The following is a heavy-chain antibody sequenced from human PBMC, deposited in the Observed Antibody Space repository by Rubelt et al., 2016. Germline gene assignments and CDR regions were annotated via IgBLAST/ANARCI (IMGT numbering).Heavy chain of an antibody. J-gene: IGHJ4*02. V-gene: IGHV4-34*01. CDR2: INHSGST. Sequence: QVQLQQWGAGLLKPSETLSLTCAVYGGSFSGYYWSWIRQPPGKGLEWIGEINHSGSTNYNPSLKSRVTISVDTSKNQFSLKLSSVTAADTAVYYCARDRGGSYYVFDWWGQGTLVAVSS. CDR1: GGSFSGYY. CDR3: ARDRGGSYYVFDW. D-gene: IGHD1-26*01.